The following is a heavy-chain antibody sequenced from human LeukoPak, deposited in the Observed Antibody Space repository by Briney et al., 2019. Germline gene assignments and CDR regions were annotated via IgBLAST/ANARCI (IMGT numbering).Heavy chain of an antibody. Sequence: GGSLRLSCAASGFTFSSYSMNWVRQAPGKGLEWVSAISGSGGSTYYADSVKGRFTISRDNSKNTLYLQMNSLRAEDTAVYYCAKQGLSYVGVFDYWGQGTLVTVSS. V-gene: IGHV3-23*01. CDR3: AKQGLSYVGVFDY. J-gene: IGHJ4*02. D-gene: IGHD1-26*01. CDR2: ISGSGGST. CDR1: GFTFSSYS.